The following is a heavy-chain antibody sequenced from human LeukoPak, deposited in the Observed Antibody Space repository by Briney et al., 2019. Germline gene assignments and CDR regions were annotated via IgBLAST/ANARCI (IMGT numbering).Heavy chain of an antibody. CDR3: ARVSGYLENWLDP. CDR2: IIPIFGTA. V-gene: IGHV1-69*05. D-gene: IGHD3-3*01. J-gene: IGHJ5*02. CDR1: GGTFSSYA. Sequence: ASVKVSCKASGGTFSSYAISWVRQAPGQGLEWMGGIIPIFGTANYAQKFQGRVTITTDESTSTAYMELSSLRSEDTAVYYCARVSGYLENWLDPWGQGTLVTVSS.